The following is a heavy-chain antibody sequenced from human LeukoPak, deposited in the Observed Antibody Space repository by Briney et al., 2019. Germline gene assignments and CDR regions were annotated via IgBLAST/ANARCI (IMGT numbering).Heavy chain of an antibody. D-gene: IGHD2-15*01. CDR2: ISSSSSYI. V-gene: IGHV3-21*01. CDR1: GFTFSSYR. Sequence: PGGSLRLSCAASGFTFSSYRMNWVRQAPGKGLEWVSSISSSSSYIYYADSVKGRFTISRDNAKNSLYLQMNSLRAEDTAVYYCARDTKDCSGGSCYRKFDYWGQGTLVTVSS. J-gene: IGHJ4*02. CDR3: ARDTKDCSGGSCYRKFDY.